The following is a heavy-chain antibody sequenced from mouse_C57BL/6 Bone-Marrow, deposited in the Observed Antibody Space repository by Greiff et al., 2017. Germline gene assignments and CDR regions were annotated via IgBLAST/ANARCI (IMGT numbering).Heavy chain of an antibody. V-gene: IGHV1-82*01. CDR3: ASPPYGSSISDV. CDR2: IYPGDGDT. CDR1: GYAFSSSW. J-gene: IGHJ1*03. Sequence: VQLQQSGPELVKPGASVKISCKASGYAFSSSWMNWVKQRPGKGLEWIGRIYPGDGDTNYTGKFKGKATLTADKSSSTAYMQLSSLTSEDSAVYYCASPPYGSSISDVWGTGTTVTVSS. D-gene: IGHD1-1*01.